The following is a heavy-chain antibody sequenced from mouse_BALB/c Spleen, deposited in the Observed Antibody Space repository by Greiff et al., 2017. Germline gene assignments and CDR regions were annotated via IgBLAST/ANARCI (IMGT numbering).Heavy chain of an antibody. V-gene: IGHV3-6*02. Sequence: ESGPGLVKPSQSLSLTCSVTGYSITSGYYWNWIRQFPGNKLEWMGYISYDGSNNYNPSLKNRISITRDTSKNQFFLKLNSVTTEDTATYYCARGYDEYFDVWGAGTTVTVSS. D-gene: IGHD2-14*01. J-gene: IGHJ1*01. CDR2: ISYDGSN. CDR3: ARGYDEYFDV. CDR1: GYSITSGYY.